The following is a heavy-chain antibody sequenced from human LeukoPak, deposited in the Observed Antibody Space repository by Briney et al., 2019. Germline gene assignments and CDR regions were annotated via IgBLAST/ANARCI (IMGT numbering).Heavy chain of an antibody. CDR2: IYPGDSNT. CDR3: ARRVRYSSNWQHYFDY. V-gene: IGHV5-51*01. CDR1: GYSFTNYW. J-gene: IGHJ4*02. Sequence: GESLKISFKGSGYSFTNYWIGWVRQMPGKGLELMGIIYPGDSNTRYSPSFEGQVTISADKSISTAYLQCSSLKASDTAMYYCARRVRYSSNWQHYFDYWGQGTLVTVSS. D-gene: IGHD6-13*01.